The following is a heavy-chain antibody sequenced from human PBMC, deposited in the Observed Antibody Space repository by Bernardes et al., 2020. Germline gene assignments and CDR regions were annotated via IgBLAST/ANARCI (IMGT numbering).Heavy chain of an antibody. Sequence: GSLRLSCAASGFTVSSNYMSWVRQAPGKGLEWVSVIYSGGSTYYADSVKGRFTISRDNSKNTLYLQMNSLRAEDTAVYYCARAWYYYDSSGYYDAFDIWGQGTMVTVSS. CDR3: ARAWYYYDSSGYYDAFDI. V-gene: IGHV3-53*01. D-gene: IGHD3-22*01. CDR2: IYSGGST. J-gene: IGHJ3*02. CDR1: GFTVSSNY.